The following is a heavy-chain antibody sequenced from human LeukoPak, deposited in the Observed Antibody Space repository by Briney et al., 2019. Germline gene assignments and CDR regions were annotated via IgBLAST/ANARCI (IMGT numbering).Heavy chain of an antibody. CDR2: IYYSGST. D-gene: IGHD2-15*01. V-gene: IGHV4-39*01. Sequence: PSETLSLTCTVSGGSISSSSYYWGWIRQPPGKGLEGFGSIYYSGSTYYNPSLKSRVTISVDTSKNQFSLKLSSVTAADTAVYYCARPVPRVVANNHWFDPWGQGTLVTVSS. CDR3: ARPVPRVVANNHWFDP. CDR1: GGSISSSSYY. J-gene: IGHJ5*02.